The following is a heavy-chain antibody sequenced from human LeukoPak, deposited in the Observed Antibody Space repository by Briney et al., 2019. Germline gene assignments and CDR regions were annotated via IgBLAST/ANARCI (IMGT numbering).Heavy chain of an antibody. V-gene: IGHV4-34*01. CDR1: GGSFSGYY. CDR2: INHSGST. CDR3: ARGPVTADAFDI. D-gene: IGHD4-17*01. J-gene: IGHJ3*02. Sequence: KPSETLSLTCAVYGGSFSGYYWSWIRQPPGKGLEWIGEINHSGSTNYNPSLKSRVTISVDTSKNQFSLKLSSVTAADPAVYYCARGPVTADAFDIWGQGTMVTVSS.